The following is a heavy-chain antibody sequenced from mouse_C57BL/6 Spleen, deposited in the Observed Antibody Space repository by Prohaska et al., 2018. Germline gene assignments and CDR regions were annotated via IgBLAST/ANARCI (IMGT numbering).Heavy chain of an antibody. Sequence: SVKLFCKASGYTFTDYYLNWLKQSPGTSLEWIGDINPNHVGTSYNQKFKGKATFTVDKSSSTAYMELSSLTSEDSAVYCCARAPWYFDVWGTGTTVTVSS. CDR1: GYTFTDYY. CDR3: ARAPWYFDV. V-gene: IGHV1-26*01. CDR2: INPNHVGT. J-gene: IGHJ1*03.